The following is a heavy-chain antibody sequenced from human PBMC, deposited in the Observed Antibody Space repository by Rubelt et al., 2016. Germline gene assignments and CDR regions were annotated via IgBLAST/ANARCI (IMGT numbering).Heavy chain of an antibody. D-gene: IGHD3-22*01. CDR2: INHSGST. V-gene: IGHV4-34*01. Sequence: QVQLQQWGAGLLKPSETLSLTCAVYGGSFSGYYWSWIRQPPGKGLEWIGEINHSGSTNYNPSLKSRITISVDTSKNHFPLKLSPVTAADTAVYYCARHYYDSSGYYLEGFDYWGQGTLVTVSS. CDR3: ARHYYDSSGYYLEGFDY. J-gene: IGHJ4*02. CDR1: GGSFSGYY.